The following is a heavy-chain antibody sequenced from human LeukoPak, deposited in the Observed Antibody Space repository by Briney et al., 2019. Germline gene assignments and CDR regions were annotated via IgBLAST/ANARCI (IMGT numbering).Heavy chain of an antibody. V-gene: IGHV1-18*01. J-gene: IGHJ3*01. CDR3: ARSNWEKTGGGFDV. Sequence: VSVKVSCKASGYTFISYGISWVRQAPGQGLEWMGWISPYNGDTKYAHEVQGRATVTTDTSTSTAYMELRSLRSDDTALYFCARSNWEKTGGGFDVWGQGTMVTVSS. CDR2: ISPYNGDT. D-gene: IGHD1-1*01. CDR1: GYTFISYG.